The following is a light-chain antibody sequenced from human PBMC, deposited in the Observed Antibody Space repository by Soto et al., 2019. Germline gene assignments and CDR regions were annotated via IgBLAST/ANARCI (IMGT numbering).Light chain of an antibody. CDR3: QQYAWSPT. J-gene: IGKJ3*01. V-gene: IGKV3-20*01. Sequence: EIVLTQSPGTLSLSPGERATLSCRASHSVSSSFLAWYQQKPGQAPRLLIFSASNRPTGIPDRFSGSGSGTDFTLTINRLEPEDFAVYYCQQYAWSPTFGPGTKVDIK. CDR2: SAS. CDR1: HSVSSSF.